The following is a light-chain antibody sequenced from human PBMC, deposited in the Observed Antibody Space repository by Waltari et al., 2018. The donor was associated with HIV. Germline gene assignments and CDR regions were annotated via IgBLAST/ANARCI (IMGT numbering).Light chain of an antibody. CDR2: DDT. CDR3: QVWDTSGDPWV. Sequence: SYVLTQPPSVSVAPGQTARITCGGNNIGSKSVHWYQQKPGQAPVLVVYDDTDRPSGIPERFSGSNSGNMATLTISRVEAGDEADYYCQVWDTSGDPWVFGGGTKLTVL. J-gene: IGLJ3*02. CDR1: NIGSKS. V-gene: IGLV3-21*02.